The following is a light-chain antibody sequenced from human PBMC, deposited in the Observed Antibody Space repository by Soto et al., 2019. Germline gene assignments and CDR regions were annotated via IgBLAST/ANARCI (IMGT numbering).Light chain of an antibody. V-gene: IGLV1-47*01. CDR1: SSNIGSNN. CDR2: RNN. Sequence: HSPLTQPPSASGTPGQRVTISCSGSSSNIGSNNVYWYQQLPGTAHKLLIYRNNRRPSGVHDRFSGSKSGTSASLVISGLRSEDAADYCCAAWDDRPVFGSGPEVT. CDR3: AAWDDRPV. J-gene: IGLJ1*01.